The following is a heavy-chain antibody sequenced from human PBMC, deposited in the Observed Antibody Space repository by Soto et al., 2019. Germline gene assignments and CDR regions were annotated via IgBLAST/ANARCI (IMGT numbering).Heavy chain of an antibody. J-gene: IGHJ4*02. CDR2: INPNSGGT. CDR1: GYTFTGYY. Sequence: GASVKVSCKASGYTFTGYYMHWVRQAPGQGLEWMGWINPNSGGTNYAQKFQGWVTMTRDTSISTAYMELSRLRSDDTAVYYRARSLHFKWFGEPESYFDYWGQGTLVTVSS. V-gene: IGHV1-2*04. CDR3: ARSLHFKWFGEPESYFDY. D-gene: IGHD3-10*01.